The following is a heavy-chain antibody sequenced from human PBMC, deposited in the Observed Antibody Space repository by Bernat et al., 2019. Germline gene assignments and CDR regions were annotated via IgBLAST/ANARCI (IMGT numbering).Heavy chain of an antibody. CDR3: ARRDVRYCSSTSCYMGYGY. V-gene: IGHV4-39*01. J-gene: IGHJ4*02. D-gene: IGHD2-2*02. CDR2: IYYSGST. CDR1: GGSISSSSYY. Sequence: QLQLQESGPGLVKPSETLSLTCTVSGGSISSSSYYWGWIRQPPGKGLEWIGSIYYSGSTYYNPSLKSRVTISVDTSKNQFSLKLSSVTAADTAVYYCARRDVRYCSSTSCYMGYGYWGQGTLVTVSS.